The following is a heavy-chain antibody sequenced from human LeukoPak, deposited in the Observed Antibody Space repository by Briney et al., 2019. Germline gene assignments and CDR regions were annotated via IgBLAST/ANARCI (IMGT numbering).Heavy chain of an antibody. D-gene: IGHD3-22*01. CDR3: ARARDSSGYYPSAFDY. Sequence: PGGSLRLSCAASGFTVSSNYMSWVRQAPGKGLEWVSVIYSGGSTYYADSVKGRFTIPRDNSKNTLYLQMNSLRAEDTAVYYCARARDSSGYYPSAFDYWGQGTLVTVSS. J-gene: IGHJ4*02. CDR1: GFTVSSNY. V-gene: IGHV3-53*01. CDR2: IYSGGST.